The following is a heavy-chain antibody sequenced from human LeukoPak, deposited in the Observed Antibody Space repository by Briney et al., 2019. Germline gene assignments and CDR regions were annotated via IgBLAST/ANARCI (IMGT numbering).Heavy chain of an antibody. V-gene: IGHV4-59*08. CDR3: ARYFGGYFDH. J-gene: IGHJ4*02. CDR2: IYYSGST. Sequence: PSETLSLTCTVSGGSISSYYWSWIRQPPGKGLEWIGYIYYSGSTNYNPSLKSRVTISVDTAKNQFSLKLSSVTAAETAVYYCARYFGGYFDHWGQGTLVTVSS. CDR1: GGSISSYY. D-gene: IGHD3-16*01.